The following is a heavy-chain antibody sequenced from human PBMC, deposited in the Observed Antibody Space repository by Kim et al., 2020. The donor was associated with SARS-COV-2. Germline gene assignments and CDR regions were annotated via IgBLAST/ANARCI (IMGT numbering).Heavy chain of an antibody. CDR3: ATVQDIDY. CDR1: GFNFNNFW. V-gene: IGHV3-7*03. CDR2: IKQDGSER. Sequence: GGSLRLSCAASGFNFNNFWMSWVRQAPGKGLEWVANIKQDGSERNYVDSVKGRFTISRDNAKNSLFLQMNSLRAEDTALYYCATVQDIDYWGQGTLVTVSS. D-gene: IGHD4-4*01. J-gene: IGHJ4*02.